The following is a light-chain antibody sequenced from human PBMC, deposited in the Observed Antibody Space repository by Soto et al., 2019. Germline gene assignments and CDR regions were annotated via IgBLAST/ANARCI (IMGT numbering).Light chain of an antibody. CDR1: QNVYTN. J-gene: IGKJ2*01. V-gene: IGKV3-15*01. CDR2: GAS. CDR3: QHYNGWPPYT. Sequence: EIVMTQSPATLSVSPGERATLSCRASQNVYTNLAWYQQKPGQAPRLLIYGASTRATGIAARFSGTGSGTQFTLTISSLQSGVFAVYYCQHYNGWPPYTFGQGTKLEIK.